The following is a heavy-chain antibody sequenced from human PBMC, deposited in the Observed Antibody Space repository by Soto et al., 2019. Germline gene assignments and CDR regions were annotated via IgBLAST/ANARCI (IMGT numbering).Heavy chain of an antibody. V-gene: IGHV1-69*02. Sequence: QVQLVQSGAEVKKPGSSVKVSCKASGGTFSSYTISWVRQAPGQGLEWMGRIIPILGIANYAQKFPGRVTITADKSTSTAYMELSSLRSEDTAVYYCASNVTMQHHNWFDPWGQGTLVTVSS. D-gene: IGHD6-13*01. CDR1: GGTFSSYT. CDR3: ASNVTMQHHNWFDP. J-gene: IGHJ5*02. CDR2: IIPILGIA.